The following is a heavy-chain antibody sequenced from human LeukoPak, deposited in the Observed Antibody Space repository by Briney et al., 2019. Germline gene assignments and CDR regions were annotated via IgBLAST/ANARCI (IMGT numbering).Heavy chain of an antibody. V-gene: IGHV1-2*02. CDR2: INPNSGGT. D-gene: IGHD2-15*01. CDR1: GYTFTDYY. J-gene: IGHJ4*02. Sequence: ASVKVSFKASGYTFTDYYMHWVRQAPGQGLEWMGWINPNSGGTKYAQKFQGRVTMTRDTSISAAYMELSRLRSDDTAVYYCARGRPTGGYWGQGTLVTVSS. CDR3: ARGRPTGGY.